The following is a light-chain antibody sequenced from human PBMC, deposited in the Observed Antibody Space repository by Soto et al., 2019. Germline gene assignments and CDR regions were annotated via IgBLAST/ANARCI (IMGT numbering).Light chain of an antibody. V-gene: IGKV3-11*01. Sequence: EIVLTQSPATLSLSPGERATLSCRASQSVSGYLAWYQQKPGQAPRFLIYDTSNRATGIPARFSGSGSGTDFTLTISSLEPEDLAVYYCQQRNYWPRTSGQGTKVEIQ. CDR1: QSVSGY. CDR3: QQRNYWPRT. CDR2: DTS. J-gene: IGKJ1*01.